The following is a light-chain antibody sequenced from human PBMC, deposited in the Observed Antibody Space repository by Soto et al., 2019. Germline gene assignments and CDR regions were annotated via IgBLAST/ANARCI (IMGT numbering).Light chain of an antibody. CDR3: QQYNDWPRT. Sequence: IGMTQSQATMSVSPGERATLSCRASQSMGSNVAWYQQKPGQAPRLLIYGASTRATGSPDRFSASGSATEFTLTISSLLSEDCAVYYCQQYNDWPRTFGQGIKVDIK. CDR1: QSMGSN. CDR2: GAS. V-gene: IGKV3-15*01. J-gene: IGKJ1*01.